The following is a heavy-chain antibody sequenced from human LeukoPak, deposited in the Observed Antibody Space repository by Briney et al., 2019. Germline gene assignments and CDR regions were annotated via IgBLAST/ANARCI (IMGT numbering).Heavy chain of an antibody. CDR3: ASQVPRDGYNYRYFDY. V-gene: IGHV3-48*03. J-gene: IGHJ4*02. CDR2: ISSSGSTI. Sequence: GGSLRLSCAASGFTFSSYEMNWVRQAPGKGLEWVSYISSSGSTIYYADSVKGRFTISRDHTKNSLYLQMNGLRAEDTAVYYCASQVPRDGYNYRYFDYWGQGTLVTVSS. CDR1: GFTFSSYE. D-gene: IGHD5-24*01.